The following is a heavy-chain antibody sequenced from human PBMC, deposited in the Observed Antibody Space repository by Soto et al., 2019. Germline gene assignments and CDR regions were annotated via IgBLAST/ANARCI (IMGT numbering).Heavy chain of an antibody. J-gene: IGHJ4*02. D-gene: IGHD4-17*01. CDR1: GFTFSSYW. V-gene: IGHV3-74*01. Sequence: EVPLVESGGGLVQPGGSLRLSCAASGFTFSSYWMHWVRQAPGKGLVWVSRINSDGSSTFYADSVKGRFTISRDNAKNTLYLQMNRLRAEDTAVYYWARDYGDYPPSDYWGQGTLVTVSS. CDR2: INSDGSST. CDR3: ARDYGDYPPSDY.